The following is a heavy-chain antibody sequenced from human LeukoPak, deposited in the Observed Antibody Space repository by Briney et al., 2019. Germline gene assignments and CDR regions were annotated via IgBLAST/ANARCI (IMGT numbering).Heavy chain of an antibody. CDR2: ISAYNGNT. D-gene: IGHD6-13*01. J-gene: IGHJ5*02. CDR1: GYTFTSYG. V-gene: IGHV1-18*01. CDR3: ARDRKGYSSSWYSNWFDP. Sequence: GASVKVSCKASGYTFTSYGISWVRQAPGQGLEWMGWISAYNGNTNYAQKLQGRVTMTTDTSTSTAYMELRSLRSEDTAVYYCARDRKGYSSSWYSNWFDPWGQGTLVTVSS.